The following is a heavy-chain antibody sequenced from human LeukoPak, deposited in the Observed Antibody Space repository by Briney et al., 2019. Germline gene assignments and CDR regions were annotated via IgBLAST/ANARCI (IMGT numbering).Heavy chain of an antibody. CDR1: GGSIRSSYYY. Sequence: SETLSLTCTVSGGSIRSSYYYWGWIRQPPGKGLEWIGSIYDSGSTYYNPSLKSRVTISVDTSKNQFSLKLSSVTAADTAVYYCARVRGGYFDYWGQGTLVTVSS. CDR3: ARVRGGYFDY. V-gene: IGHV4-39*07. J-gene: IGHJ4*02. CDR2: IYDSGST.